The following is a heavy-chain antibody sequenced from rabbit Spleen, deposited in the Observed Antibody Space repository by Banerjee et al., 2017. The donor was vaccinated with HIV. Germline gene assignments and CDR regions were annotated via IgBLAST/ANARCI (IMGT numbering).Heavy chain of an antibody. CDR2: NYVDSGTE. Sequence: QSLEESGGGLVKPGASLTLTCTVSGFSFSSDYDMCWVRQAPGKGLEWIGCNYVDSGTEYYASWAKGRYTISKTSSTTVTLQMTTLTAADTATYFCARSGGVSGYFNLWGPGTLVTVS. CDR1: GFSFSSDYD. V-gene: IGHV1S40*01. CDR3: ARSGGVSGYFNL. J-gene: IGHJ4*01. D-gene: IGHD7-1*01.